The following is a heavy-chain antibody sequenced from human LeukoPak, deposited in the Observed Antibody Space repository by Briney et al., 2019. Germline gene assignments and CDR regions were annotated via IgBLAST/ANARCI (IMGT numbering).Heavy chain of an antibody. J-gene: IGHJ6*02. Sequence: ASVQISCKASGYTFIGYYIHWVRQAPGQGLEWMGWIDPNSGDTNSAQKFQGRVTMTRDTSISTAYMELSRLTSDDTAVYYCGSWAVVPFYFYCMDVWGQGTTVTVSS. CDR1: GYTFIGYY. V-gene: IGHV1-2*02. CDR2: IDPNSGDT. D-gene: IGHD2-15*01. CDR3: GSWAVVPFYFYCMDV.